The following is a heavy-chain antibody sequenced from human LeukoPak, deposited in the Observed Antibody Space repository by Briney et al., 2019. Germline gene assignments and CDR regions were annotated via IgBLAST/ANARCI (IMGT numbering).Heavy chain of an antibody. J-gene: IGHJ6*03. Sequence: GGSLRLSCAASGFTFSGYAMHWVRQAPGKGLEWVAVISYDGSNKYYADSVKGRFTISRDNSKNTLYLQMNSLRAQDTAVYYCARDRHSMDVWGKGTTVTVSS. CDR3: ARDRHSMDV. CDR2: ISYDGSNK. V-gene: IGHV3-30*01. CDR1: GFTFSGYA.